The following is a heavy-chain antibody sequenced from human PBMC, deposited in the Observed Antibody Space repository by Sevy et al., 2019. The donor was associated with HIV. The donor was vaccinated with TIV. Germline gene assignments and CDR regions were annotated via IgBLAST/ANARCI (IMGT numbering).Heavy chain of an antibody. CDR2: INHSGST. V-gene: IGHV4-34*01. CDR3: ARAPPVVVVPGAPSWFDP. D-gene: IGHD2-2*01. CDR1: GGSFSGYY. Sequence: SETLSLTCAVYGGSFSGYYWNWIRQSPGKGLEWIGEINHSGSTQYNPSLKSRVTISVDTSKHQFSLRLNSVTAADTAVYYCARAPPVVVVPGAPSWFDPWGQGTLVTVSS. J-gene: IGHJ5*02.